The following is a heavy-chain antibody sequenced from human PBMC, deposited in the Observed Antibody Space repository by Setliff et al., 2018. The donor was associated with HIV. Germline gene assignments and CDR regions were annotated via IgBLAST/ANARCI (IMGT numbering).Heavy chain of an antibody. CDR2: ISDTGSVT. Sequence: GGSLRLSCAGSGLNFSEYYMSWIRQAPGKGLEWLSYISDTGSVTHYAASVRGRFTISRDNAKNSLFLQMNSLRPEDTALYYCSAQGVLWGQGALVTVSS. CDR3: SAQGVL. CDR1: GLNFSEYY. J-gene: IGHJ4*02. V-gene: IGHV3-11*04.